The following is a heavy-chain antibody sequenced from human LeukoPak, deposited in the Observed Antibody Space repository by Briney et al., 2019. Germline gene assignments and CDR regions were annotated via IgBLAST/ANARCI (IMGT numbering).Heavy chain of an antibody. D-gene: IGHD6-19*01. CDR2: ISSDGSDK. V-gene: IGHV3-30-3*01. J-gene: IGHJ5*02. CDR3: TSTLDPYTSGWGS. Sequence: GGSLRLSCAASGFTFSYYAMHWVRQAPGKGLEWVAFISSDGSDKYYADSMKGRFTISRDNSKNTLYLQMTSLKTEDTAVYYCTSTLDPYTSGWGSWGQGTLVTVSS. CDR1: GFTFSYYA.